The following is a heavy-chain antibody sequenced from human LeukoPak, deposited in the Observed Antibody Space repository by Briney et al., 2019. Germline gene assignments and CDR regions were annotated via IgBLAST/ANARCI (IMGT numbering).Heavy chain of an antibody. D-gene: IGHD6-13*01. J-gene: IGHJ6*03. Sequence: SETLSLTCTVSGGSISSRSYYWGWIRQPPGKGLVWIGSIYYSGSTYYNSSLKSRVTISVDTSKNQFSLKLSSVTAADTAVYYCARQAGTSGTDYYYMDVWGKGTTATVSS. CDR3: ARQAGTSGTDYYYMDV. CDR1: GGSISSRSYY. CDR2: IYYSGST. V-gene: IGHV4-39*01.